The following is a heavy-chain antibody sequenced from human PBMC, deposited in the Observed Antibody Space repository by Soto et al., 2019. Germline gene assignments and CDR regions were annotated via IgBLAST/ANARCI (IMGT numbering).Heavy chain of an antibody. CDR3: ARDGITIFGVVTPYHFDY. Sequence: ASVKVSCKASGYTFTSYYMHWVRQAPGQGLEWMGIINPNGGTTSYSQKFQGRVTMTRDTSTSTVYMEVSSLRSEDTAVYYCARDGITIFGVVTPYHFDYWGQGTLVTVSS. V-gene: IGHV1-46*01. D-gene: IGHD3-3*01. CDR1: GYTFTSYY. J-gene: IGHJ4*02. CDR2: INPNGGTT.